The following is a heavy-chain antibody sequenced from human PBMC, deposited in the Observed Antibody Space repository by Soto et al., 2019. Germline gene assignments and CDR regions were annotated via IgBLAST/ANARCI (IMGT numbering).Heavy chain of an antibody. CDR1: GYSSTGHY. CDR2: PKPSNRGT. V-gene: IGHV1-2*02. D-gene: IGHD3-10*01. CDR3: ARDLCPLGSGSPCPTYGMDL. J-gene: IGHJ6*02. Sequence: QVQLVQSGAEVKPPGASVKVSCKASGYSSTGHYMHWVRQVSPKRLEFLEWPKPSNRGTYYAPKFQGRVTFTRDTSTTTAYMELSGLHSDATAVYYCARDLCPLGSGSPCPTYGMDLWGQGTTVAVSS.